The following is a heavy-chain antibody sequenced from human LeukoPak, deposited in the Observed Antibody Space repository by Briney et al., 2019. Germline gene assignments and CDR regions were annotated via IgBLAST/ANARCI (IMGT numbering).Heavy chain of an antibody. Sequence: GASVKVSCKASGYTFTGYGIAWVRQAPGEGLELVGWIAAYNGLTNYAQNLQDRLTLTRDTSTTTAFMELRNLTSDDTAIYFCARSYSLEADYWGRGTLVTVSS. J-gene: IGHJ4*02. D-gene: IGHD3-16*02. V-gene: IGHV1-18*01. CDR1: GYTFTGYG. CDR2: IAAYNGLT. CDR3: ARSYSLEADY.